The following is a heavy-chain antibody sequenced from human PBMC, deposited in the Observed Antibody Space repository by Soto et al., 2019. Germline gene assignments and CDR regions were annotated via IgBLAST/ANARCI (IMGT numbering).Heavy chain of an antibody. CDR2: ISFDGITK. J-gene: IGHJ4*02. CDR1: GFTFTNYA. Sequence: QVQLVESGGGVVQPGRSLRLSCAASGFTFTNYAIHWVRQAPGKGLEWVAIISFDGITKYYADSGKGRFTISRDDSKNTVSLQMNTLRAEDTALYYCARDSVQSRLGGHFDYWGQGTLVTVSS. D-gene: IGHD3-16*01. CDR3: ARDSVQSRLGGHFDY. V-gene: IGHV3-30*04.